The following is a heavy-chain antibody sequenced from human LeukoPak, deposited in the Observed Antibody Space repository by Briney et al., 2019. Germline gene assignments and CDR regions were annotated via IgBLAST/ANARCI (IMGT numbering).Heavy chain of an antibody. CDR2: MNPNSGNT. Sequence: ASVKVSCKASGYTFTSYDINWVRQATGQGLEWMGWMNPNSGNTGYAQKFQGRVTMTRNNSISTAYMELSSLRSEDTAVYYCARGVGPYYDSRPRWFDPWGQGTLVTVSS. J-gene: IGHJ5*02. V-gene: IGHV1-8*01. CDR3: ARGVGPYYDSRPRWFDP. D-gene: IGHD3-22*01. CDR1: GYTFTSYD.